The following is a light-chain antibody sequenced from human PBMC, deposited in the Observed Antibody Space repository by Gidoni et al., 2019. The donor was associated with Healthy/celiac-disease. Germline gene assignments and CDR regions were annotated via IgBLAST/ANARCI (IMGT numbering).Light chain of an antibody. Sequence: DTQLTQSPSSLSASVGDRVTITCRASQGISSYLDWYQQKPGKAPKLLIYAASTLQSGVPSSFSGSGSGTEFTLTISSLQPEDFATYYCQQRNSYPFTFGPGTKVEIK. CDR3: QQRNSYPFT. CDR1: QGISSY. J-gene: IGKJ3*01. V-gene: IGKV1-9*01. CDR2: AAS.